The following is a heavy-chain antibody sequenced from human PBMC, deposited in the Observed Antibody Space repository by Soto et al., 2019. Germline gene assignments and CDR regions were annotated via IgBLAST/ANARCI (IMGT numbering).Heavy chain of an antibody. D-gene: IGHD2-21*02. J-gene: IGHJ2*01. V-gene: IGHV2-5*01. CDR1: GFSLTSGEVG. CDR3: VRSNLTLVWFFDL. Sequence: QITLKESGPTLVKPTQTLTLTCTFSGFSLTSGEVGVAWIHQPPGKALEWLGNIFSTGDRWYNPSLKTRLTIAKVTSVNQVVPTMTELDPVDTATYYCVRSNLTLVWFFDLWGRGTLVTVSS. CDR2: IFSTGDR.